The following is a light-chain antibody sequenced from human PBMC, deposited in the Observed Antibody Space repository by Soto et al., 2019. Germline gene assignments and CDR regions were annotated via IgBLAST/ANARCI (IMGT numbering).Light chain of an antibody. CDR3: QQYGSSPLFP. J-gene: IGKJ3*01. CDR1: QSVSSTY. CDR2: GAS. V-gene: IGKV3-20*01. Sequence: EIVLTQSPGTLSLSPGERATLSCRASQSVSSTYLAWYQQKPGQAPRLLIYGASSRAPGIPDRFSGSGSGTDFTLTISRLEPQDVAVYYCQQYGSSPLFPFGPGTKVDIK.